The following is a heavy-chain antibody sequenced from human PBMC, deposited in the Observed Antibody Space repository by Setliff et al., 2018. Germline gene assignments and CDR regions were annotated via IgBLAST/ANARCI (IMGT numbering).Heavy chain of an antibody. J-gene: IGHJ4*02. V-gene: IGHV1-18*01. CDR2: ISPSSGNA. CDR1: GYTFTDYG. D-gene: IGHD2-2*01. CDR3: SRLVRYCARTSCQRLSGDDY. Sequence: WASVKVSCKASGYTFTDYGVTWVRPAPGQGLEWVGWISPSSGNAYYAPKFQGIVIMTTDTSTTTAYMDLRSLRPDEPAIYFCSRLVRYCARTSCQRLSGDDYWGQGTLVPVSS.